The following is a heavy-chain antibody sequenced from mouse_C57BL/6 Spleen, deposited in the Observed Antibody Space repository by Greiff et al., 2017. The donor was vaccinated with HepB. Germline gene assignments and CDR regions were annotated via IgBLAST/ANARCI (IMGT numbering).Heavy chain of an antibody. CDR2: IDPETGGT. Sequence: QVQLKQSGAELVRPGASVTLSCKASGYTFTDYEMHWVKQTPVHGLEWIGAIDPETGGTAYNQKFKGKAILTADKSSSTAYMELRSLTSEDSAVYYCTRWLSSFPYWYFDVWGTGTTVTVSS. D-gene: IGHD2-2*01. J-gene: IGHJ1*03. V-gene: IGHV1-15*01. CDR3: TRWLSSFPYWYFDV. CDR1: GYTFTDYE.